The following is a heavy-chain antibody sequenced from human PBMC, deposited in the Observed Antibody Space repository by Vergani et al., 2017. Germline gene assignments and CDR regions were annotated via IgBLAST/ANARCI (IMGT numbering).Heavy chain of an antibody. D-gene: IGHD1-7*01. V-gene: IGHV2-5*04. CDR1: GFSLNTRGVS. CDR3: VYRKTECGTTGCFYPFYHYYYMDL. J-gene: IGHJ6*03. CDR2: VYWNDDK. Sequence: QITLKESGPTLVKPTQTLTLTCTFSGFSLNTRGVSVAWIRQPPGKALDWLALVYWNDDKHYSPSLNNRVTITKDTSKNQVVLTMTNMDYVDTGTYYCVYRKTECGTTGCFYPFYHYYYMDLWGKGTTVTVSS.